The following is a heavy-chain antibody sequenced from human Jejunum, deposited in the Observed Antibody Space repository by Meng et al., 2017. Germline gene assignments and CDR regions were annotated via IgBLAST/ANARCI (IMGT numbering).Heavy chain of an antibody. CDR3: ATSTYSSSWYYFDY. CDR2: IGGSGART. D-gene: IGHD6-13*01. Sequence: GESLKISCAASGITFSTHAMSWVRQAPGKGLEWVSGIGGSGARTYYADSVKGRFTISRDNSKNTLYLQMNSLRAEDTAVYYCATSTYSSSWYYFDYWGQGKLVTVAS. V-gene: IGHV3-23*01. CDR1: GITFSTHA. J-gene: IGHJ4*02.